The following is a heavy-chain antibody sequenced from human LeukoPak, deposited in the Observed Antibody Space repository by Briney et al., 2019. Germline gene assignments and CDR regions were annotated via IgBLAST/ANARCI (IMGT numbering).Heavy chain of an antibody. J-gene: IGHJ6*02. D-gene: IGHD3-22*01. Sequence: PSETLSLTCAVYGGSFSGYYWSWIRQPPGKGLEWIGEINHSGSTNYNPSLKSRVTISVDTSKNQFSLKLSSVTAADTAVYYCARSYDSSGYYYDYYYGMDVWGQGTTVTVSS. V-gene: IGHV4-34*01. CDR3: ARSYDSSGYYYDYYYGMDV. CDR2: INHSGST. CDR1: GGSFSGYY.